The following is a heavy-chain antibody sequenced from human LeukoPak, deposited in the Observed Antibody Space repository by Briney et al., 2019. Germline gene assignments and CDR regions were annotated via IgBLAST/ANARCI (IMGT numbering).Heavy chain of an antibody. CDR1: GFTVSSNY. CDR3: ASIAVAGKDY. V-gene: IGHV3-66*01. J-gene: IGHJ4*02. Sequence: PGGSLRFSCAASGFTVSSNYMSWVRQAPGKGLEWVSVIYSGGSTYYADSVKGRFTISRDNSKNTLYLQMNSLRAEDTAVYYCASIAVAGKDYWGQGTLVTVSS. CDR2: IYSGGST. D-gene: IGHD6-19*01.